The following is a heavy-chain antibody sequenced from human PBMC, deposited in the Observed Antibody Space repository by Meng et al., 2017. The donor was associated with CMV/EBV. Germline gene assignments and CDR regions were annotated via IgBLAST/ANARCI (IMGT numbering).Heavy chain of an antibody. V-gene: IGHV3-53*01. CDR1: GFTVSSNY. CDR3: ARGFSTNFGVPKRGRQYGMDV. Sequence: GGSLRLSCAASGFTVSSNYMSWVRQAPGKGLEWVSVIYSGGSTYYADSVKGRFTISRDNSKNTLYLQMNSLRAEDTAGYYCARGFSTNFGVPKRGRQYGMDVWGQGTTVTVSS. CDR2: IYSGGST. D-gene: IGHD3-3*01. J-gene: IGHJ6*02.